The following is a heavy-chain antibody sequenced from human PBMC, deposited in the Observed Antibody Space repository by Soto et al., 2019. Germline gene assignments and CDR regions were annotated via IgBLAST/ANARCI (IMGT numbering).Heavy chain of an antibody. CDR1: GFTFSSYS. CDR2: ISSSSSYI. V-gene: IGHV3-21*01. J-gene: IGHJ3*02. Sequence: EVQLVESGGGLVKPGGSLRLSCAASGFTFSSYSMNWVRQAPGKGLEWVSSISSSSSYIYYADSVKGRFTISRDNAKNSRYLQMNSLRAEDTAVYDCARTNNDAFDIWGQGTMVTVSS. CDR3: ARTNNDAFDI.